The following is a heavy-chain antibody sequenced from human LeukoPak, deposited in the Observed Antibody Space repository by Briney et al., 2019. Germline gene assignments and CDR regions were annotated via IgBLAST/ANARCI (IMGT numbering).Heavy chain of an antibody. J-gene: IGHJ4*02. CDR2: IYYSGCT. CDR3: ASTGPYGDYLDY. D-gene: IGHD4-17*01. CDR1: GGSISSYY. V-gene: IGHV4-59*01. Sequence: SETLSLTCTVSGGSISSYYWSWIRQPPGKGLEWIGYIYYSGCTNYNPSLKSRVTISVDTSKNQFSLKLSSVTAADTAVYYCASTGPYGDYLDYWGQGTLVTVSS.